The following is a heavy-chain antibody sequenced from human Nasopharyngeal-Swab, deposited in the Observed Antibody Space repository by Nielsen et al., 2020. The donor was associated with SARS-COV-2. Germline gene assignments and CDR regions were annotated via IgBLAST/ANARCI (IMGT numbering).Heavy chain of an antibody. CDR2: ISSSGNTL. CDR3: ARETDYNSGLSTALDY. Sequence: GESLKISCAASGFTFSSYEMNWVRQAPGKGLEWVSYISSSGNTLYYADSVKGRFTISRDNAKNSLYLQMNSLGGEDTAVYYCARETDYNSGLSTALDYWGQGTLVTVSS. D-gene: IGHD6-19*01. J-gene: IGHJ4*02. V-gene: IGHV3-48*03. CDR1: GFTFSSYE.